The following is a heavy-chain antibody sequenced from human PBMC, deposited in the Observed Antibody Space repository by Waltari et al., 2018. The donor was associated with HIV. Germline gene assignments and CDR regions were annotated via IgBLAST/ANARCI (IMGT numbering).Heavy chain of an antibody. CDR1: GFPFSSSA. J-gene: IGHJ4*02. CDR2: ISGSGGST. Sequence: EVQLLASGGGLVQPGGSLRLSCAASGFPFSSSAMTWVRQAPGKGLEWVSAISGSGGSTYYADSVKGRFTISRDNSKNTLYLQMNSLRAEDTAVYYCAKHWGGSSWYSVDYWGQGTLVTVSS. CDR3: AKHWGGSSWYSVDY. V-gene: IGHV3-23*01. D-gene: IGHD6-13*01.